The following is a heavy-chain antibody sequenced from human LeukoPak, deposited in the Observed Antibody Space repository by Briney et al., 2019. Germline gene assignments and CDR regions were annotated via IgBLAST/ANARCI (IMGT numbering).Heavy chain of an antibody. J-gene: IGHJ6*03. D-gene: IGHD6-13*01. CDR1: GDSISTSYY. CDR3: ARVHELYSSSWALYYYYYYMDV. V-gene: IGHV4-39*07. Sequence: SETLSLTCTVSGDSISTSYYWGWIRQPPGKGLEWIGSIYYSGSTYYNPSLKSRVTISVDTSKNQFSLKLSSVTAADTAVYYCARVHELYSSSWALYYYYYYMDVWGKGTTVTVSS. CDR2: IYYSGST.